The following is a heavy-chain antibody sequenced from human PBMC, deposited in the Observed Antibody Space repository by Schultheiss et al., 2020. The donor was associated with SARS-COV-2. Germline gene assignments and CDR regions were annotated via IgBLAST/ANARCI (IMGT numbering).Heavy chain of an antibody. V-gene: IGHV4-59*12. J-gene: IGHJ4*02. D-gene: IGHD3-22*01. Sequence: SQTLSLTCTVSGGSISSYYWSWIRQPPGKGLEWIGEIYHSGSTNYNPSLKSRVTISVDKSKNQFSLKLSSVTAADTAVYYCARADSSGYPDYWGQGTLVTVSS. CDR3: ARADSSGYPDY. CDR2: IYHSGST. CDR1: GGSISSYY.